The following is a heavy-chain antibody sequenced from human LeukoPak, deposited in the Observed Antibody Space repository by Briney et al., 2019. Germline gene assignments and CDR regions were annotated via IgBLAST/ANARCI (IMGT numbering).Heavy chain of an antibody. D-gene: IGHD6-13*01. CDR2: IYYSGST. CDR1: GGSISSYY. Sequence: SETLSLTCTVSGGSISSYYWSWIRQPPGKGLEWIGYIYYSGSTNYNPSLKSRVTISVDTSKNQFSLKLSSVTAADTAVYYCARGLGSSWYSGYDYWGQGTLVTVSS. CDR3: ARGLGSSWYSGYDY. V-gene: IGHV4-59*01. J-gene: IGHJ4*02.